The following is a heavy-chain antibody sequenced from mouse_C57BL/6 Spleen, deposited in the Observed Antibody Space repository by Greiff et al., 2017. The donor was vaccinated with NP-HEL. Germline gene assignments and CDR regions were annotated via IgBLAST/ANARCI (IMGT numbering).Heavy chain of an antibody. V-gene: IGHV7-3*01. D-gene: IGHD2-3*01. Sequence: EVQVVESGGGLVQPGGSLSLSCAASGFTFTDYYMSWVRQPPGKALEWLGFIRNKANGYTSEYSASVKGRFTISRDNYKSILYVQMNALRAEDSATYYGARYGDGQRDYYAMDYWGQGTSVTVSS. CDR2: IRNKANGYTS. CDR3: ARYGDGQRDYYAMDY. J-gene: IGHJ4*01. CDR1: GFTFTDYY.